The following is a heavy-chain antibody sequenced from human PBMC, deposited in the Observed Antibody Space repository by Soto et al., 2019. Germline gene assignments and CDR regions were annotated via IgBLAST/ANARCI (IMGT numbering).Heavy chain of an antibody. CDR2: INQDGSEK. CDR1: GFTFSTSW. V-gene: IGHV3-7*01. CDR3: TRYLDF. J-gene: IGHJ4*02. Sequence: EVHLVESGGGLVQPGGSLRLSCAASGFTFSTSWMDWVGQTPGKGLEWVANINQDGSEKNYVDSVKGRFTISRDNAKNSLFLQMSSLTAEDSGLYYCTRYLDFWGQGTLVTVSS.